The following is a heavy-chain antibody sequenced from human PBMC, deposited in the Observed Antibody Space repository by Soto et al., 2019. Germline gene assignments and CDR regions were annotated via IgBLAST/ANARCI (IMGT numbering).Heavy chain of an antibody. CDR3: ATLRTDXGDSEGFDH. CDR1: GYSFTSSW. CDR2: IYPGDSDT. J-gene: IGHJ4*02. V-gene: IGHV5-51*01. D-gene: IGHD4-17*01. Sequence: PGESLKISCKGSGYSFTSSWSGWVRQVPGKGLEWMVMIYPGDSDTRYNASFQGQVTISADKSVNTAYLQWGSLKASDTATYYCATLRTDXGDSEGFDHWGQGTQVTVSS.